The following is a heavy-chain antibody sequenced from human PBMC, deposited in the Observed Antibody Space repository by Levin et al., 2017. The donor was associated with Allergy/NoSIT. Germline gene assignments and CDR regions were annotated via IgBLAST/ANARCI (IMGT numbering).Heavy chain of an antibody. J-gene: IGHJ4*02. CDR1: GISFTEAW. Sequence: GGSLRLSCAASGISFTEAWMSWVRQAPGKGLEWVGRIKSKIDGASADYAAPVKGRFTITRDDANNMLYLQMNSLKTADTAVYYCTVSVVEATWWYWGQGTLVTVSS. CDR2: IKSKIDGASA. V-gene: IGHV3-15*01. D-gene: IGHD1-26*01. CDR3: TVSVVEATWWY.